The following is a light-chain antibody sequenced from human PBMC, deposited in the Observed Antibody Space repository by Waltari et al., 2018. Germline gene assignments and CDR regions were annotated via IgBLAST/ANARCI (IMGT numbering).Light chain of an antibody. CDR3: QQYNNLWT. CDR1: QSVSGR. V-gene: IGKV1-5*03. CDR2: KAS. J-gene: IGKJ1*01. Sequence: DIQMTQSPSTLSASVGDRVTITCRASQSVSGRLAWYWQKPVKAPKVLIYKASTLESGVPSRFSGSGSGTEFTLTISSLQPDDFATYYGQQYNNLWTYGQGTKVEIK.